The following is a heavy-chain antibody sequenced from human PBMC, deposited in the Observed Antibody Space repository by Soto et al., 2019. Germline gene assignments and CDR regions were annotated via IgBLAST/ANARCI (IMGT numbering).Heavy chain of an antibody. D-gene: IGHD1-26*01. CDR3: AREGPYSGSPENDY. V-gene: IGHV3-53*01. Sequence: EVQLVESGGGLIQPGGSLRLSCAASGFTVSSNYMSWVRQAPGKGLEWVSVIYSGGSTYYADSVKGRFTISRDNSKNTLYLQMNSLRAEDTAVYYCAREGPYSGSPENDYWGQGTLVTVSS. J-gene: IGHJ4*02. CDR2: IYSGGST. CDR1: GFTVSSNY.